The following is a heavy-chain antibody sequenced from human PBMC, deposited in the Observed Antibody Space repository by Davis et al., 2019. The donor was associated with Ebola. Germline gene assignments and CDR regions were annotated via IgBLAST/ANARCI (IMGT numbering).Heavy chain of an antibody. CDR1: GFRFSYYA. CDR2: ISGSGDET. CDR3: ALIPQYSSGWHD. J-gene: IGHJ4*02. V-gene: IGHV3-23*01. Sequence: GESLKISCVGSGFRFSYYAMTWVRQAPGKGLEWVSSISGSGDETYYADFVKGRFTMSRDHSRNTLYLQMNNLRAEDTAVYFCALIPQYSSGWHDWGQGTLVTVSS. D-gene: IGHD6-19*01.